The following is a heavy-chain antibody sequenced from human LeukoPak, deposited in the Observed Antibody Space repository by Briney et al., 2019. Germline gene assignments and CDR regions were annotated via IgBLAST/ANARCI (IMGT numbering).Heavy chain of an antibody. CDR3: ARDFYDSSGYSLDY. CDR1: GLTFSSYS. Sequence: PGGSLRLSCAASGLTFSSYSMNWVRQAPGKGLEWVSSISSSSSYIYYADSVKGRFTISRDNAKNSLYLQMNSLRDEDTAVYYCARDFYDSSGYSLDYWGQGTLVTVSS. D-gene: IGHD3-22*01. V-gene: IGHV3-21*01. CDR2: ISSSSSYI. J-gene: IGHJ4*02.